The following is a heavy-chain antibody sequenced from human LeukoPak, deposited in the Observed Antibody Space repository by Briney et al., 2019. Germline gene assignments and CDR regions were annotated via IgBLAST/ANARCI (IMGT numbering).Heavy chain of an antibody. CDR1: RFTFSNAW. J-gene: IGHJ4*02. D-gene: IGHD3-22*01. V-gene: IGHV3-15*01. CDR2: VKSKPDGGTT. CDR3: TTDPSYYYDSSGYYYFDY. Sequence: GGALRLSRAASRFTFSNAWMSWVRQAPGTGREWVGRVKSKPDGGTTDYAAPVKGRFTISRDDSKNTLYLQMNSLKTEDTAVYYCTTDPSYYYDSSGYYYFDYWGQGSLVTVSS.